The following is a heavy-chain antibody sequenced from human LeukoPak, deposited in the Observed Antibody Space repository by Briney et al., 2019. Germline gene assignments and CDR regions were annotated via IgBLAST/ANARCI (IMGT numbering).Heavy chain of an antibody. J-gene: IGHJ5*02. V-gene: IGHV4-39*01. D-gene: IGHD4-17*01. CDR2: ICYSGST. CDR3: ARRTTTVTTMFDP. CDR1: GGSISSSSYY. Sequence: PSETLSLTCTVSGGSISSSSYYWGWIRQPPGKGLEWIGSICYSGSTYYNPSLKSRVTISVDTSKNQFSLKLSSVTAADTAVYYCARRTTTVTTMFDPWGQGTLVTVSS.